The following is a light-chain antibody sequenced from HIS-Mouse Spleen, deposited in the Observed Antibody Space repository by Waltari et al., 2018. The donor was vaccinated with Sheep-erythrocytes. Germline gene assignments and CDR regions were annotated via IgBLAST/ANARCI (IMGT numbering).Light chain of an antibody. J-gene: IGLJ1*01. CDR1: SRDVGGYHY. V-gene: IGLV2-11*01. Sequence: QSALTQPRSVSGSPGQSVTISCTGTSRDVGGYHYVSWYQQHPGKAPKLMIYDVSNRPSGVPDRFSGSKSGNTASLTISGLQAEDEADYYCCSYAGSYNHVFATGTKVTVL. CDR3: CSYAGSYNHV. CDR2: DVS.